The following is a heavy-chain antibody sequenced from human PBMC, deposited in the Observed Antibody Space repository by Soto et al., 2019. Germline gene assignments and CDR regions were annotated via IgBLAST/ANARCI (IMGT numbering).Heavy chain of an antibody. CDR1: NGSISNNDW. D-gene: IGHD3-16*01. CDR2: INHSGTT. Sequence: QVQLQESGPGLVKPSGTLSLTCVVSNGSISNNDWWSWVRQPPGKGLEWIGEINHSGTTNYNPSLKSRVTILVDKSKNQFSLKLTSVTAADTAVYYCARGITFGGVIFDDWGQGTLVTVSS. CDR3: ARGITFGGVIFDD. J-gene: IGHJ4*02. V-gene: IGHV4-4*02.